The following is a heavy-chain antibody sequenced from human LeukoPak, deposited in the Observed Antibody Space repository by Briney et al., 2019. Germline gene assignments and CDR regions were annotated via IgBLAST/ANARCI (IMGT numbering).Heavy chain of an antibody. D-gene: IGHD5-18*01. CDR1: GFTFSSYW. CDR3: ARGPDVDTAMVLGGDY. CDR2: INSDGSST. V-gene: IGHV3-74*01. Sequence: GGSLRLSCAASGFTFSSYWMHWVRQAPGKGLVWVSRINSDGSSTSYADSVKGRFTISRDNAKNTLYLQMNSLRAEDTAVYYCARGPDVDTAMVLGGDYWGQGTPVTVSS. J-gene: IGHJ4*02.